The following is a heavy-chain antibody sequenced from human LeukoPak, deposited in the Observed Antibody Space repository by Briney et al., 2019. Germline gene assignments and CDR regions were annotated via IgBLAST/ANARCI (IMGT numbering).Heavy chain of an antibody. D-gene: IGHD6-13*01. V-gene: IGHV4-38-2*02. CDR3: AREQHLAT. CDR2: IYHSGST. J-gene: IGHJ4*02. Sequence: SETLSLTCALSGYSISSGYYWGWIRQPPGKGLEWIGSIYHSGSTFYNPSLKSRITISVDTSKNQFSLKLTSVTAADTAVYYCAREQHLATWGQGTLVTVSS. CDR1: GYSISSGYY.